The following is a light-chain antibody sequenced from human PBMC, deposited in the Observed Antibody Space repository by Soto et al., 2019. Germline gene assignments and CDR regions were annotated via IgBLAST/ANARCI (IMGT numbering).Light chain of an antibody. CDR3: QQYDSSPKT. V-gene: IGKV3-20*01. Sequence: EIVLTQSPGPLSLSPGERATLSCRASQSVSSSYLAWYQQKPGQAPRLLIYGASSRATGIPDRFSGSGSVTDFTLTISRLEPEDFAVYYCQQYDSSPKTFGQGTKVEIK. CDR1: QSVSSSY. CDR2: GAS. J-gene: IGKJ1*01.